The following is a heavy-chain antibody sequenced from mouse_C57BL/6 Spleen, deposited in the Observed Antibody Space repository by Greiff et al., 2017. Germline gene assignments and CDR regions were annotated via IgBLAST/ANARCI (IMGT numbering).Heavy chain of an antibody. CDR3: ASPYDGYYHYYAMDY. CDR1: GYSITSGYY. J-gene: IGHJ4*01. Sequence: EVKLQESGPGLVKPSQSLSLTCSVTGYSITSGYYWNWIRQFPGNKLEWMGYISYDGSNNYNPSLKNRISITRDTSKNQFFLKLNSVTTEDTATYYCASPYDGYYHYYAMDYWGQGTSVTVSS. V-gene: IGHV3-6*01. D-gene: IGHD2-3*01. CDR2: ISYDGSN.